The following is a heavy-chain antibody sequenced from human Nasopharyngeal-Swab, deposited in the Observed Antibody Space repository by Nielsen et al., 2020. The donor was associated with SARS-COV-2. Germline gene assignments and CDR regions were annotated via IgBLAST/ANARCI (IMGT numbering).Heavy chain of an antibody. CDR1: GFTFGSFG. V-gene: IGHV3-21*01. CDR2: ISPSSGYI. J-gene: IGHJ6*03. Sequence: GESLKISCAGSGFTFGSFGMTWVRQAPGKGLEWVSYISPSSGYIYYAESLKGRFTISRDNGKNSVYLQMNSLRADDTAVYFCVRQDRFYYYLDVWGKGTTVTVSS. CDR3: VRQDRFYYYLDV. D-gene: IGHD3-3*01.